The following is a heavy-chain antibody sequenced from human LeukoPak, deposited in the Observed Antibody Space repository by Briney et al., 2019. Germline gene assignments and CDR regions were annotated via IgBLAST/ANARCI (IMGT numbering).Heavy chain of an antibody. V-gene: IGHV3-21*01. CDR2: ISSSSSYI. CDR1: GFTFSSYS. J-gene: IGHJ4*02. CDR3: ARGEQWLVPRTFDY. D-gene: IGHD6-19*01. Sequence: GGSLRLSCAASGFTFSSYSMNWVRQAPGKGLEWVSSISSSSSYIYYADSVKGRFTISRDNAKNTLYLQMNSLRAEDTAVYYCARGEQWLVPRTFDYWGQGTLVTVSS.